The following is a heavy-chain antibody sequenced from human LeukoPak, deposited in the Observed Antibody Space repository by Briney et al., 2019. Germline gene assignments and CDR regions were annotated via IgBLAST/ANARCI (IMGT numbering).Heavy chain of an antibody. CDR3: ARATSGYYDYFDY. D-gene: IGHD3-22*01. CDR2: INPNSGGT. J-gene: IGHJ4*02. Sequence: ASVKVSCKASGCTFTGYYMHWVRQAPGQGLEWMGWINPNSGGTNYAQKFQGRVTMTRDTSISTAYMELSRLRSDDTAVYYCARATSGYYDYFDYWGQGTLVTVSS. V-gene: IGHV1-2*02. CDR1: GCTFTGYY.